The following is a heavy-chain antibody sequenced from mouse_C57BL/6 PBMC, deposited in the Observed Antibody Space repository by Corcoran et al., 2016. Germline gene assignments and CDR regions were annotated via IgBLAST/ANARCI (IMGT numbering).Heavy chain of an antibody. CDR1: GYTFTDYY. CDR2: IFPGSGST. J-gene: IGHJ4*01. D-gene: IGHD1-1*01. CDR3: ARDNYGSSPYAMDY. Sequence: QVQPQQSGPELVKPGASVKISCKASGYTFTDYYINWVKQRPGQGLEWIGWIFPGSGSTYYNEKFKGKATLTVDKSSSTAYMLLSSLTAEDSAVYFCARDNYGSSPYAMDYWGQGTSVTVSS. V-gene: IGHV1-75*01.